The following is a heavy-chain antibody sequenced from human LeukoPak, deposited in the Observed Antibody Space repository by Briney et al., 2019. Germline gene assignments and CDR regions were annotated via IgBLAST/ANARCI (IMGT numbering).Heavy chain of an antibody. CDR3: ARGGRITMIVVDPWYFDY. CDR1: GGTFSSYA. D-gene: IGHD3-22*01. V-gene: IGHV1-69*13. J-gene: IGHJ4*02. Sequence: SVKVSCKASGGTFSSYAISWVRQAPGQGLEWMGGIIPIFGTANYAQKFQGRVTITADESTSTAYMELSSLRSEDTAVYYCARGGRITMIVVDPWYFDYWGQETLVTVSS. CDR2: IIPIFGTA.